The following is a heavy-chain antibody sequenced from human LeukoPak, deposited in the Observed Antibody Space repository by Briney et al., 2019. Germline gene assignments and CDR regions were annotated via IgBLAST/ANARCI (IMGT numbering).Heavy chain of an antibody. V-gene: IGHV6-1*01. Sequence: SQTLSLTCAISGDSVSSNSAAGNWIRQSPSRGLEWLGRTYYRSKWYNDYAVSVKGRITIKPDTSKNQFSLQLNSVTPEDTAVYYCASSQKTWTYGLDVWGQGTTVTVSS. J-gene: IGHJ6*02. CDR1: GDSVSSNSAA. CDR2: TYYRSKWYN. CDR3: ASSQKTWTYGLDV. D-gene: IGHD3/OR15-3a*01.